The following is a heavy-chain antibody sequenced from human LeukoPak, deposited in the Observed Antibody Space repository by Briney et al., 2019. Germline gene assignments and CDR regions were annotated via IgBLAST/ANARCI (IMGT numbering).Heavy chain of an antibody. CDR1: GGSISSSSYY. V-gene: IGHV4-39*01. D-gene: IGHD3-22*01. J-gene: IGHJ3*02. Sequence: PSETLSLTCTVSGGSISSSSYYWGWIRQPPGKGLEWIGSLYYSGSTYYNPSLKSRVTISVDTSKNQFSLKLSSVTAADTAVYYCARHFCDSSGYSTPDDAFDIWGQGTMVTVSS. CDR3: ARHFCDSSGYSTPDDAFDI. CDR2: LYYSGST.